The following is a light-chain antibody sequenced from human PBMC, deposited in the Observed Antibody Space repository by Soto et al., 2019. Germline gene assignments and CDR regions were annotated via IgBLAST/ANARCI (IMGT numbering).Light chain of an antibody. CDR2: LDS. Sequence: DNVMTQSPLSLPVTPGEPASISCRSSQSLLHSNGYNYLDRYLQKPGQSPQLLIYLDSNRASGVPDSFIGRGSGTDFTLKISRVEAEDVGVYYCMQAIQPPFTFGPVTKVYIK. V-gene: IGKV2-28*01. J-gene: IGKJ3*01. CDR3: MQAIQPPFT. CDR1: QSLLHSNGYNY.